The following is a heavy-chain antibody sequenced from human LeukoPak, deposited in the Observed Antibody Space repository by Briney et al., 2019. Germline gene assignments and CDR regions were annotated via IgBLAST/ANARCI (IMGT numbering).Heavy chain of an antibody. V-gene: IGHV1-24*01. CDR1: GYTLTELS. CDR2: FDPEDGET. Sequence: ASVTVSCKVSGYTLTELSMHWVRQAPGKGLEWMGGFDPEDGETIYAQKFQGRVTMTEDTSTDTVYMELSSLRSEDTAVYYCATGLYRHSSGWYSPVPFDYWGQGTLVTVSS. CDR3: ATGLYRHSSGWYSPVPFDY. D-gene: IGHD6-19*01. J-gene: IGHJ4*02.